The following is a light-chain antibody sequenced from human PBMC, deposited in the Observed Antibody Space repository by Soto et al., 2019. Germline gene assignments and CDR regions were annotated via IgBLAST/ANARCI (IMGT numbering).Light chain of an antibody. J-gene: IGKJ2*01. CDR1: QTINNY. Sequence: DIQLTQSPPFLSASVGDRVTVTCRASQTINNYLAWFRKKEGKATEFLIYPASTLQGGVPSRFSGHGFGINFTLTISSLQPEDFATDYGQQLRAYPHTVGQGTKLDIK. CDR3: QQLRAYPHT. V-gene: IGKV1-9*01. CDR2: PAS.